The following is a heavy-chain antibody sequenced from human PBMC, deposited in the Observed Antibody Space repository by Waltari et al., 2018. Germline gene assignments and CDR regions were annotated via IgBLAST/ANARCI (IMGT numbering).Heavy chain of an antibody. V-gene: IGHV3-23*04. Sequence: EVQLVESGGGLVQTGGSLRLSCAASGFTFSSYAMSWVRQAPGKGLEWVSAISGSGGSTYYADSVKGRFTISRDNSKNTLYLQMNSLRAEDTAVYYCAKEFSYYYDSSAGAFDIWGQGTMVTVSS. J-gene: IGHJ3*02. CDR2: ISGSGGST. CDR1: GFTFSSYA. CDR3: AKEFSYYYDSSAGAFDI. D-gene: IGHD3-22*01.